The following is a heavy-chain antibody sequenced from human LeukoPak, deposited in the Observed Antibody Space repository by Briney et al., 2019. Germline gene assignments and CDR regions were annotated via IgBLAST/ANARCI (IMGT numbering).Heavy chain of an antibody. CDR2: INHSGST. Sequence: SETLSLTCAVYGGSFSGYYWSWLRQPPGKGLEWIGEINHSGSTNYNPSLKSRVTISVDTSKNQFSLKLSSMTSADTAVYYCARARAGGYCSSTSCHDPYYYYGMDVWGQGTTVTVSS. CDR1: GGSFSGYY. D-gene: IGHD2-2*01. V-gene: IGHV4-34*01. CDR3: ARARAGGYCSSTSCHDPYYYYGMDV. J-gene: IGHJ6*02.